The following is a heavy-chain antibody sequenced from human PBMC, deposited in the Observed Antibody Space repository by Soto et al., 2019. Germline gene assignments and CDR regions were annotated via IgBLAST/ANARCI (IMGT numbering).Heavy chain of an antibody. V-gene: IGHV4-59*08. Sequence: QVQLQESGPGLVKPSETLSLTCTVSGGSISSYYWSWIRQPPGKGLEWSGYIYYSGGTNYNPSLKRRVTIPVDTSKNQFTLKLSSWTAADTAVYYCARHVARPVLNRGAGPAAIDWFDPWGQGTLVTVSS. D-gene: IGHD2-2*01. CDR2: IYYSGGT. J-gene: IGHJ5*02. CDR1: GGSISSYY. CDR3: ARHVARPVLNRGAGPAAIDWFDP.